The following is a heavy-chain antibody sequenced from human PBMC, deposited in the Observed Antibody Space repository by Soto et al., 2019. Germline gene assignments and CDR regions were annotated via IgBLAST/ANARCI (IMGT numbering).Heavy chain of an antibody. J-gene: IGHJ4*02. CDR1: GLTFSRSW. V-gene: IGHV3-7*01. CDR2: IKEDGSEE. CDR3: ARDLGLQTLDH. Sequence: EVQLVESGGGLVQPGGYLRLSCAASGLTFSRSWMSWARQAPGKGLQWVANIKEDGSEEYYLDSVKGRFTISRDNAKNSLYLQMNSLTAEDTAVYYCARDLGLQTLDHWGQGTLVTVSS.